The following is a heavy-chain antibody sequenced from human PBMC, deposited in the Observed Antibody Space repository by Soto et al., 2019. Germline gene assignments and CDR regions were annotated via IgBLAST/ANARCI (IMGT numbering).Heavy chain of an antibody. D-gene: IGHD5-12*01. CDR3: ASPYIVATTDAFDI. CDR1: GFTFSSYA. V-gene: IGHV3-30-3*01. J-gene: IGHJ3*02. CDR2: ISYDGSNK. Sequence: QVQLVESGGGVVQPGRSLRLSCAASGFTFSSYAMHWVRPAPGKGLEWVAVISYDGSNKYYADSVKGRFTISRDNSKNTLYLQMNSLRAEDTAVYYCASPYIVATTDAFDIWGQGTMVTVSS.